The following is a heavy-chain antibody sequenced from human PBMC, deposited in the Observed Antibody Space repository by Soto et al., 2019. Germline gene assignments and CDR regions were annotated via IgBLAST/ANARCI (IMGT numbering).Heavy chain of an antibody. CDR1: GYTCTSYG. J-gene: IGHJ6*02. CDR2: ISAYNGNT. D-gene: IGHD6-13*01. Sequence: ASLKVSCNASGYTCTSYGISWVLQAPGQGLEWMGWISAYNGNTNYAQKLQGRVTMTTDTSTSTAYMELRSLRSDDTAVYYCAREGIAAAGTLYYYGMDVWGQGTTVTVSS. CDR3: AREGIAAAGTLYYYGMDV. V-gene: IGHV1-18*01.